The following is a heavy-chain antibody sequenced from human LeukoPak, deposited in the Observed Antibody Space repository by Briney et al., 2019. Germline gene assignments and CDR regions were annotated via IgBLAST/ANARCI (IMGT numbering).Heavy chain of an antibody. CDR2: IYYSGST. D-gene: IGHD6-13*01. CDR1: GGSISSGDYY. V-gene: IGHV4-30-4*01. CDR3: ARADGTYYSYYYMDV. J-gene: IGHJ6*03. Sequence: SGTLSLTCTVSGGSISSGDYYWSWIRQPPGEGLGWYGLIYYSGSTYYNPSLKSRVTISVDTSKNQFSLKLSSVTAADTAVYYCARADGTYYSYYYMDVWGKGTTVTVPS.